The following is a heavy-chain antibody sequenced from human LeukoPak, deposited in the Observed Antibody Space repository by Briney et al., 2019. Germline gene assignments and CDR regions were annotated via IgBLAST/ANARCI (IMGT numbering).Heavy chain of an antibody. Sequence: GGSLRLSCAASGFTFSNHYMSWIRQAPGKGLEWVSYISGGGSTIYYADSVKGRFTISRDNAKNSLYLQMNSLRAEDTAVYYCARDIYYYDSSGYYFPGGSDYWGQGTLVTVSS. J-gene: IGHJ4*02. V-gene: IGHV3-11*04. CDR1: GFTFSNHY. CDR2: ISGGGSTI. CDR3: ARDIYYYDSSGYYFPGGSDY. D-gene: IGHD3-22*01.